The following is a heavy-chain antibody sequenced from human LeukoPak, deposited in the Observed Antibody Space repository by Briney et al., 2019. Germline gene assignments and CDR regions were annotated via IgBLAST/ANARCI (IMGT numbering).Heavy chain of an antibody. CDR3: ARERSGSPY. D-gene: IGHD3-10*01. CDR2: ISSSGSTI. Sequence: GGSLRLSCAASGFTFGSYEMNWVRQAPGKGLEWVSYISSSGSTIYHADSVKGRFTISRDNAKNSLYLQMNSLRAEDTAVYYCARERSGSPYWGQGTLVTVSS. V-gene: IGHV3-48*03. CDR1: GFTFGSYE. J-gene: IGHJ4*02.